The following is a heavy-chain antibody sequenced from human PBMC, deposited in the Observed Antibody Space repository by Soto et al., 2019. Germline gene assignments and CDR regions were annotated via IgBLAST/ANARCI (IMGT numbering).Heavy chain of an antibody. V-gene: IGHV1-69*13. Sequence: SVKVSCKASGYTFTSYGISWVRQAPGQGLGWMGGIIPIFGTANYAQKFQGRVTITADESTSTAYMELNSLRAEDTAVYYCARDKDDFWSPLYYYYGMDVWGQGTTVTVSS. J-gene: IGHJ6*02. CDR1: GYTFTSYG. CDR2: IIPIFGTA. CDR3: ARDKDDFWSPLYYYYGMDV. D-gene: IGHD3-3*01.